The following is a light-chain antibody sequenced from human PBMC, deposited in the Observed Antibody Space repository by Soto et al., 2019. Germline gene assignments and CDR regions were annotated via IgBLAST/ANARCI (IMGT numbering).Light chain of an antibody. CDR2: DAS. Sequence: ILLKQSPATLSLSPGDRATLSCRASQSVGRSLAWYQQKPGQAPKLLIYDASNRAAGIAARFSGSGSGTDFTLTISSLEPEDFAVYYCQQRSNWPSFGGGTKVEIK. J-gene: IGKJ4*01. CDR1: QSVGRS. V-gene: IGKV3-11*01. CDR3: QQRSNWPS.